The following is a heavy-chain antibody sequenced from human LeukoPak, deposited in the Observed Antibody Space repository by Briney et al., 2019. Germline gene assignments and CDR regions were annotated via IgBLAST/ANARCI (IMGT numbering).Heavy chain of an antibody. CDR3: AREARLAGNWFDP. Sequence: SVKVSCKASGGTFSSYAISWVRQAPGQGLEWMGRIIPILGIANYAQKFQGRVTITADKSTSTAYMELSSLRSEDTAVYYCAREARLAGNWFDPWGQGALVTVSS. CDR1: GGTFSSYA. J-gene: IGHJ5*02. D-gene: IGHD3-9*01. CDR2: IIPILGIA. V-gene: IGHV1-69*04.